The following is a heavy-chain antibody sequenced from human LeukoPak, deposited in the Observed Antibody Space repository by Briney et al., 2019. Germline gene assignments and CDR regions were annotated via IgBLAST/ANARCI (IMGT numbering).Heavy chain of an antibody. CDR3: ARAPEWSGYSYGYFDY. CDR1: GYTFTSYG. CDR2: ISAYNGNT. D-gene: IGHD5-18*01. V-gene: IGHV1-18*01. J-gene: IGHJ4*02. Sequence: ASVKVSCXASGYTFTSYGISWVRRAPGQGLEWMGWISAYNGNTNYAQKLQGRVTMTTDTSTSTAYMELRSLRSDDTAVYYCARAPEWSGYSYGYFDYWGQGTLVTVSS.